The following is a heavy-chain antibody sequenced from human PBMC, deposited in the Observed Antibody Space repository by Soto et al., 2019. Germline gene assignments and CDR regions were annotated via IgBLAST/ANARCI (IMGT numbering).Heavy chain of an antibody. CDR3: ARDGYSGRSDGFDI. Sequence: QVQLVESGGGVVQPGRSLRLSCAASGFTFSAYTMHWVRQPPGKGLEWVAVISYDGNNERYTDPVKGRFTVSIDNSKSTLYLQMNSLKSEDTAVYYCARDGYSGRSDGFDIWGQGTMVTVSS. CDR1: GFTFSAYT. D-gene: IGHD1-26*01. V-gene: IGHV3-30-3*01. J-gene: IGHJ3*02. CDR2: ISYDGNNE.